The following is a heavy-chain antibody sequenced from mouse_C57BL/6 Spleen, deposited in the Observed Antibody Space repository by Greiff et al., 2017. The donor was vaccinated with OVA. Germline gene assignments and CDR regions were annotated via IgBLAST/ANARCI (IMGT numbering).Heavy chain of an antibody. V-gene: IGHV5-15*01. D-gene: IGHD1-1*01. CDR3: ARQTGYVCCYGAMDY. CDR2: ISNLAYSI. J-gene: IGHJ4*01. CDR1: GFTFSDYG. Sequence: EVQLVESGGGLVQPGGSLKLSCAASGFTFSDYGMAWVRQAPRKGPEWVAFISNLAYSIYYADTVTGRFTISRENAKNTLYLEMSSLRSEDTAMYYCARQTGYVCCYGAMDYWGQGTSVTVSS.